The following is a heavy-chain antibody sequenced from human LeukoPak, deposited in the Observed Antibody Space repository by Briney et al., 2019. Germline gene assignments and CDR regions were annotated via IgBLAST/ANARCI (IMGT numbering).Heavy chain of an antibody. CDR2: INHSGST. Sequence: SESLSLTSAVYVGSSSVYNWSSIRDPPRKRVWRIVEINHSGSTNYNPSLKSRLTISVDTSKNQFSLKLSSVTAADTAVYYCARQSQGAGQGLQVYWGQGTLVTVSS. V-gene: IGHV4-34*01. J-gene: IGHJ4*02. CDR3: ARQSQGAGQGLQVY. CDR1: VGSSSVYN. D-gene: IGHD6-19*01.